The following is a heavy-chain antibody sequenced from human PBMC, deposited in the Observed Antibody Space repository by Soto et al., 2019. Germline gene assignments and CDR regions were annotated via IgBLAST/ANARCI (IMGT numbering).Heavy chain of an antibody. CDR2: IYGGDSG. J-gene: IGHJ6*03. CDR3: ARDRSVGYYYYMDV. D-gene: IGHD3-3*01. CDR1: GFTVSGNY. Sequence: GGSLRLSCAASGFTVSGNYMSWVRQAPGKGLEWVSVIYGGDSGYYADSVKGRFTISRDNSKNTLDLQMNSLRAEDTAVYYCARDRSVGYYYYMDVWGKGTTVTVSS. V-gene: IGHV3-66*01.